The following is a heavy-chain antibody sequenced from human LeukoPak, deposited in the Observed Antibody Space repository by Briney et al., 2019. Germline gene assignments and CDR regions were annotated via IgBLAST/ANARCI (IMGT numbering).Heavy chain of an antibody. J-gene: IGHJ6*02. CDR3: ARGRIAVAGWSYYYYGMDV. V-gene: IGHV4-34*01. D-gene: IGHD6-19*01. Sequence: SETLSLTCAVYGGSFSGYYWSWIRQPPGKGLEWIGEINHSGSTNYNPSLKSRDTISVDTSKNQFSLKLSSVTAADTAVYYCARGRIAVAGWSYYYYGMDVWGQGTTVTVSS. CDR2: INHSGST. CDR1: GGSFSGYY.